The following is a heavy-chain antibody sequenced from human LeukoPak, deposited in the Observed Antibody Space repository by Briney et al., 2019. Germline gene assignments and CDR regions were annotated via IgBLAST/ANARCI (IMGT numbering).Heavy chain of an antibody. CDR1: GITLSNYG. J-gene: IGHJ4*02. CDR3: AKRGVVIRVILVGFHKEAYYFDS. V-gene: IGHV3-23*01. D-gene: IGHD3-22*01. Sequence: GGSLGLSCAVSGITLSNYGMSWVRQAPGKGLEWVAGISDSGGTTNYADAVKGRFTISRDNPKNTLYLQMNSLRAEDTAVYFCAKRGVVIRVILVGFHKEAYYFDSWGQGALVTVSS. CDR2: ISDSGGTT.